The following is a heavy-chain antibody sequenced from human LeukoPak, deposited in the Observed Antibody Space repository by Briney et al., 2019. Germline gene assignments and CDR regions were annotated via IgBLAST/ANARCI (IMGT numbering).Heavy chain of an antibody. CDR1: GFTFSSYA. J-gene: IGHJ5*02. CDR3: AKDRPVTTDYNWFDP. Sequence: PGGSLRLSCAASGFTFSSYAMSWVRQAPGKGLEWVSAISGSGGSAYYADSVKGRFTISRDNSKNTLYLQMNSLRAEDTAVYYCAKDRPVTTDYNWFDPWGQGTLVTVSS. D-gene: IGHD4-17*01. CDR2: ISGSGGSA. V-gene: IGHV3-23*01.